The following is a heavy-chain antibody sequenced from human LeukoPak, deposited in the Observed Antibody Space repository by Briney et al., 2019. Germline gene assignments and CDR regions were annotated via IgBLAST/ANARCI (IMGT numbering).Heavy chain of an antibody. Sequence: GSSVKVSCKASGGTFSSYAMSWVRPAPGKGLEWVSVIYSGGSTYYADSVKGRLTISRDNSKNTLYLQMNSLRAEDTAVYYCARYSSSWYSPFDYWGQGTLVTVSS. CDR2: IYSGGST. V-gene: IGHV3-53*01. CDR1: GGTFSSYA. J-gene: IGHJ4*02. D-gene: IGHD6-13*01. CDR3: ARYSSSWYSPFDY.